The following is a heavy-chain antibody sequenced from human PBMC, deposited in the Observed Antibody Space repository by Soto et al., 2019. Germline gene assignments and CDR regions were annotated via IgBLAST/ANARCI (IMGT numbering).Heavy chain of an antibody. J-gene: IGHJ3*02. CDR3: ARDRRVGATPDAFDI. CDR2: IWYDGSNK. CDR1: GFTFGSYG. Sequence: PGGSLRLSCAASGFTFGSYGMHWVRQAPGKGLEWVAVIWYDGSNKYYADSVKGRFTISRDNSKNTLYLQMNSLRAEDTAVYYCARDRRVGATPDAFDIWGQGTMVTVS. V-gene: IGHV3-33*01. D-gene: IGHD1-26*01.